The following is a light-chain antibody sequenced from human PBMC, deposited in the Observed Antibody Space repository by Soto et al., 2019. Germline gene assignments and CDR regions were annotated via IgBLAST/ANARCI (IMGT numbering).Light chain of an antibody. Sequence: DIPMTQSPSSLSASVGDRVTITCQASQDISTYLNWYQQKPGKAPNLLIYHASILEAGVPSRFSGSGSGTYFTFTISSLQPEDIATYYCQQYDSLPYTFGQGTKLEIK. V-gene: IGKV1-33*01. CDR2: HAS. CDR1: QDISTY. J-gene: IGKJ2*01. CDR3: QQYDSLPYT.